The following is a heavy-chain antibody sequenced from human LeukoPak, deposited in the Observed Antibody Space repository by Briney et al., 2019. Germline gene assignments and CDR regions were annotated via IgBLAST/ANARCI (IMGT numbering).Heavy chain of an antibody. D-gene: IGHD2-2*01. Sequence: GGSLRLSCAASGFTFSGSAMHWVRQASGKGLEWVGRIRSKANSYATAYAASVKGRFTISRDDSKNTACLQMNSLKTEDTAVYYCTRKGDCSSTSCYPYYYYYMDVWGKGTTVTVSS. CDR1: GFTFSGSA. J-gene: IGHJ6*03. V-gene: IGHV3-73*01. CDR2: IRSKANSYAT. CDR3: TRKGDCSSTSCYPYYYYYMDV.